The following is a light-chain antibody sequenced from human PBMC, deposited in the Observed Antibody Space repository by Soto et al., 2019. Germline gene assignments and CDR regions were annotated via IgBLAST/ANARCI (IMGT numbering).Light chain of an antibody. CDR1: QSVSNY. CDR3: QQRREWIT. V-gene: IGKV3-11*01. CDR2: DAS. J-gene: IGKJ5*01. Sequence: NVLKHSIDTVSLSPLERDTIYGSASQSVSNYLASYQQKPGRAPRLLIYDASTRATGIPARFSGSGSGTDFTLTISSLEPEDYAVYYCQQRREWITFGQGTRLEI.